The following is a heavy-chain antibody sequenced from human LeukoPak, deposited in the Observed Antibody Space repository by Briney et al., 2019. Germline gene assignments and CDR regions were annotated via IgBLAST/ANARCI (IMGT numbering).Heavy chain of an antibody. CDR3: ARRDSSSSGYNWFDP. D-gene: IGHD6-6*01. J-gene: IGHJ5*02. CDR1: GYSFTSYW. CDR2: IYPGDSDT. Sequence: GESLKISCKGSGYSFTSYWIGWVRQMPGKGLEWMGIIYPGDSDTRYSPSFQGQVTISADKSISTAYLQWSSLKASDTAMYYCARRDSSSSGYNWFDPWGQGTLVTVPS. V-gene: IGHV5-51*01.